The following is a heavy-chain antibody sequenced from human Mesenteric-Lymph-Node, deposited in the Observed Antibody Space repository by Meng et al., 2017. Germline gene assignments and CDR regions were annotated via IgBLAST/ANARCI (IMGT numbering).Heavy chain of an antibody. J-gene: IGHJ4*02. Sequence: QGHLWESGGEVTKPGASVMFSFKASGYTFSNYGITWVRQAPGKGLEWMGWIRSDKGNTNYAQTLKGRVTISTDKSANTVYMEMESLRSDDTAVYYCARVEVGITSGDYWGQGTLVTVSS. D-gene: IGHD2-2*01. CDR3: ARVEVGITSGDY. V-gene: IGHV1-18*01. CDR1: GYTFSNYG. CDR2: IRSDKGNT.